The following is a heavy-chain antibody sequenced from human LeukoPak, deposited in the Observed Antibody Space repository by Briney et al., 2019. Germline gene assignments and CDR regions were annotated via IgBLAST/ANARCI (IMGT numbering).Heavy chain of an antibody. CDR2: ISGSSSST. Sequence: GGSLRLSCAASGFTFNTYSMIWVRQAPGKGLEWVSYISGSSSSTNYADSVKGRFTISRDNAKNSLYLQMNSLRAEDTAVYYCARAPYSSSWYYFDFWGQGTLVTVSS. V-gene: IGHV3-48*04. CDR1: GFTFNTYS. CDR3: ARAPYSSSWYYFDF. D-gene: IGHD6-13*01. J-gene: IGHJ4*02.